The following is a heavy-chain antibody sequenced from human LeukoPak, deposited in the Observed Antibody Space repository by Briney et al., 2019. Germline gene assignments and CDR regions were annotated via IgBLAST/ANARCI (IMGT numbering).Heavy chain of an antibody. D-gene: IGHD3/OR15-3a*01. Sequence: GGTLRLSCTTSGFIFNTYEFNWVRQAPGRGLEWVSHIGTGSSPIYYADSVKGRFTISRDDARQSLYLQMDSLRVEDTAVYYCASGLVIDYWGQGTLVTVSS. CDR1: GFIFNTYE. J-gene: IGHJ4*02. CDR3: ASGLVIDY. CDR2: IGTGSSPI. V-gene: IGHV3-48*03.